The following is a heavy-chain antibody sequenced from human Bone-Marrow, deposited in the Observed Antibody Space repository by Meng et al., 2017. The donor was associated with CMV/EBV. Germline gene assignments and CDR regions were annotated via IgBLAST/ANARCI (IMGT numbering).Heavy chain of an antibody. V-gene: IGHV1-18*04. Sequence: ASVKVSCKASGYTFTAHYFHWVRQAPGQGLEWMGWISTYNGNANYAQKFQGRVSMTKDTATTTGHMELRTLRSDDTAVYYCARVNPTRGVDYWGQGTLVTGSS. CDR1: GYTFTAHY. CDR2: ISTYNGNA. J-gene: IGHJ4*02. CDR3: ARVNPTRGVDY.